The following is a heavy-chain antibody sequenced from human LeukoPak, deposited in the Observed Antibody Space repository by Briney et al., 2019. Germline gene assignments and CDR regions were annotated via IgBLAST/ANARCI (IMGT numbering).Heavy chain of an antibody. V-gene: IGHV3-23*01. Sequence: PGGSLRLSCAASGFTFSSYGMSWVRQAPGKGLEWVSAISGSGGSTYYADSVKVRFTISRDNSKNTLYLQMNSLRAEDTAVYYCAKGTLEYCSGGSCYPRTRNFDYWGQGTLVTVSS. CDR1: GFTFSSYG. J-gene: IGHJ4*02. CDR3: AKGTLEYCSGGSCYPRTRNFDY. D-gene: IGHD2-15*01. CDR2: ISGSGGST.